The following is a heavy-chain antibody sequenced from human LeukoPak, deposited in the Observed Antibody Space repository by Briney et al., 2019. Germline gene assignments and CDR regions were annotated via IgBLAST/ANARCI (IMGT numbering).Heavy chain of an antibody. CDR1: GFTFSESW. Sequence: GGSLRLSCVVSGFTFSESWMSWVRQAPGKGLGWVASLNLDGSDKYYVDSVKGRFTISRDNAKNSLCLQMNSLRVDDTAVYYCAREEPGDLGQAFHYWGQGTLVTVSS. CDR3: AREEPGDLGQAFHY. J-gene: IGHJ4*02. D-gene: IGHD7-27*01. CDR2: LNLDGSDK. V-gene: IGHV3-7*01.